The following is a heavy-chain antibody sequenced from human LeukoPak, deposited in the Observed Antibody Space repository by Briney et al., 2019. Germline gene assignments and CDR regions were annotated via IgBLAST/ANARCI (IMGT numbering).Heavy chain of an antibody. CDR1: GFTFSSYA. CDR3: VKVDTAMVFDY. V-gene: IGHV3-64D*09. Sequence: GGSLRLSCAASGFTFSSYAIHWVRQAPGKGLEHVSAISSNGGSTYYADSVKGRFTMSRDNSKNTLHLQMSSLRAEDTAVYYCVKVDTAMVFDYWGQGTLVTVSS. D-gene: IGHD5-18*01. CDR2: ISSNGGST. J-gene: IGHJ4*02.